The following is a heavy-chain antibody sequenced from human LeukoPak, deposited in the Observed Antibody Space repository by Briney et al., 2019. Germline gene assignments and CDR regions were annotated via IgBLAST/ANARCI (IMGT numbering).Heavy chain of an antibody. V-gene: IGHV3-66*01. Sequence: GGSLRLSCAASGFTVSSNYMSWVRQAPGKGLEWVSVIYSGGSTYYADSVKGRFTISRDNSKNTLYLQMNSLRAEDTAVYYCAREGSEARSGVRAFDIWGQGTMVTVSS. CDR2: IYSGGST. CDR3: AREGSEARSGVRAFDI. D-gene: IGHD3-10*01. J-gene: IGHJ3*02. CDR1: GFTVSSNY.